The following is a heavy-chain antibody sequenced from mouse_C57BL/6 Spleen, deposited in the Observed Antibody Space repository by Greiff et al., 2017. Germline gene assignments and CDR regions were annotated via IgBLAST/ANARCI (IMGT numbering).Heavy chain of an antibody. CDR2: IYPGDGDT. CDR3: ASEGYYYAMDY. D-gene: IGHD2-3*01. CDR1: GYAFSSSW. Sequence: VQLQESGPELVKPGASVKISCKASGYAFSSSWMHWVKQRPGKGLEWIGRIYPGDGDTNYTGKFKGQATLTADKYSSPAYMQLSSLTSEDSAVYFCASEGYYYAMDYWGQGTSVTVSS. V-gene: IGHV1-82*01. J-gene: IGHJ4*01.